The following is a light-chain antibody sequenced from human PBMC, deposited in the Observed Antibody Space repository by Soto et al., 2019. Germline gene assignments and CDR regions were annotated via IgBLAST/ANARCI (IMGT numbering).Light chain of an antibody. Sequence: QSVLTQPPSASGTPGQRVTISCSGSSSNIGSNTVNWYQQLPGTAPKLLIYSNNQRPSGVPDRFSGSKSGTSASLAISGLQSEDEADYYCAAWDDSLTAVVFGGGTK. CDR1: SSNIGSNT. V-gene: IGLV1-44*01. J-gene: IGLJ2*01. CDR2: SNN. CDR3: AAWDDSLTAVV.